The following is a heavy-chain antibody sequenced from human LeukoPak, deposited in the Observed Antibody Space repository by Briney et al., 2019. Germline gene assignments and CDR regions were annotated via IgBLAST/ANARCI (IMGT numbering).Heavy chain of an antibody. CDR1: GFTFSNYE. J-gene: IGHJ3*02. CDR2: ISSSGNTI. V-gene: IGHV3-48*03. CDR3: ARDFYGSGPDASDI. Sequence: GGSLRLSCAASGFTFSNYEMNWVRQAPGKGLEWVSYISSSGNTIYYRDSVEGRLTISRDNAKNSLYLQMNSLRAEDTAVYYCARDFYGSGPDASDIWGQGTMVTVSS. D-gene: IGHD3-10*01.